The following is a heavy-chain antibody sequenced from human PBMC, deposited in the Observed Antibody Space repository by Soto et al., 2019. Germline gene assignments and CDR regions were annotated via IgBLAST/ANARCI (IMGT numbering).Heavy chain of an antibody. J-gene: IGHJ6*02. D-gene: IGHD3-3*01. Sequence: QVPLVQSGAEVKKPGSSVKVSCKASGGTFSSYAISWVRQAPGQGLEWMGGIIPIFGTANYAQKFQGRVTITADESTSTAYMELSSLRSEDTAVYYCQFYDFWSGPNYYYGMDVWGQGTTVTVSS. CDR1: GGTFSSYA. CDR2: IIPIFGTA. V-gene: IGHV1-69*01. CDR3: QFYDFWSGPNYYYGMDV.